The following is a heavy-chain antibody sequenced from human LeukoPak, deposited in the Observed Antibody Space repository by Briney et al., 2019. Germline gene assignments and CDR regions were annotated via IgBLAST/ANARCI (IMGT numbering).Heavy chain of an antibody. J-gene: IGHJ4*02. CDR3: AKDMGNSSGYYFDY. V-gene: IGHV3-21*04. Sequence: PGGSLRLSCAASGFTFSSYSMNWVRQAPGKGLEWVSSISSSSYIYYADSVKGRFTISRDNAKNSLCLQMNSLRAEDTALYYCAKDMGNSSGYYFDYWGQGTLVTVSS. CDR1: GFTFSSYS. D-gene: IGHD3-22*01. CDR2: ISSSSYI.